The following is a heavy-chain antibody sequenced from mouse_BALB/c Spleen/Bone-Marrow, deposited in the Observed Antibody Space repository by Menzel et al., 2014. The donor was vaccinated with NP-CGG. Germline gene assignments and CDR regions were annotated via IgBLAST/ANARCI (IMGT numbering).Heavy chain of an antibody. CDR2: INPGSGGT. CDR3: ARGDYRSYYFDY. V-gene: IGHV1-54*01. J-gene: IGHJ2*01. CDR1: GYAFTNYL. Sequence: QVQLKQSGVELVRPGTSVKVSCKASGYAFTNYLIEWVKQRPGQGLEWIGVINPGSGGTNYNEKFKGKATLTADKSSSTAYMQLSSLTSDDSAVYFCARGDYRSYYFDYWGQGTTLTVSS. D-gene: IGHD2-14*01.